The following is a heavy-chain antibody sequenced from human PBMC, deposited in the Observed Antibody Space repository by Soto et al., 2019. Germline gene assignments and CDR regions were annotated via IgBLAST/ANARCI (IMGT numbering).Heavy chain of an antibody. Sequence: GGSLRLSCAASGFTFSDHYMDWVRQAPGKGLEWVGRTRNKANSYTTEYAASVKGRFTISRDDSKNSLYLQMNSLKTEDTAVYYCARELVGYCSGGSCRPHYYGMDVWGQGTTVTVS. V-gene: IGHV3-72*01. CDR1: GFTFSDHY. J-gene: IGHJ6*02. CDR3: ARELVGYCSGGSCRPHYYGMDV. D-gene: IGHD2-15*01. CDR2: TRNKANSYTT.